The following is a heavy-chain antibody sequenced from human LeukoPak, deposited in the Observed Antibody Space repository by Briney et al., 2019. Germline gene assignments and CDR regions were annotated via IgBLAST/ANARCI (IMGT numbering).Heavy chain of an antibody. J-gene: IGHJ4*01. V-gene: IGHV3-9*01. D-gene: IGHD6-13*01. CDR2: ISWNSGSI. CDR3: AISRSSWYTDY. CDR1: GFTFDDYA. Sequence: SGGSLRLSCAASGFTFDDYAKHWVRPAPGKGREWVSGISWNSGSIGYADSVKGRFTISRDNAKNSLYLQMNSLRAEDTALYYCAISRSSWYTDYWGQGTLVTVSS.